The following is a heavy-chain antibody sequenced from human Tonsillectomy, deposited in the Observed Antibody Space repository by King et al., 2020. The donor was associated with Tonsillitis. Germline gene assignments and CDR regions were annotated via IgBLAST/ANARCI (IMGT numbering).Heavy chain of an antibody. CDR3: SREARSPRPPYYFDF. CDR1: GYTFTNHY. J-gene: IGHJ4*02. V-gene: IGHV1-46*03. D-gene: IGHD3-10*01. Sequence: VQLVESGAEVKKPGASVKVSCKASGYTFTNHYLHWVRLAPGQGLEWMGRVNPSGGGTTYAQKFQGRVTMTRDTSTSTVYMELRSLTSEDTSVYYCSREARSPRPPYYFDFWGQGTLVTVSS. CDR2: VNPSGGGT.